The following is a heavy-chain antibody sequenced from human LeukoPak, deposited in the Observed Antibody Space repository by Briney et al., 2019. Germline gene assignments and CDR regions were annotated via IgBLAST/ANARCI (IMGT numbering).Heavy chain of an antibody. CDR1: GLTFSTYS. J-gene: IGHJ5*02. Sequence: SGGSLRLSCGASGLTFSTYSMNWVRQAAGKGLEWVSYISSDSGTIYYADSVKGRFTISRDNAKNSLYLQMNSLRAEDTAVYYCARAAQPGFDPWGQGTLVTVSS. D-gene: IGHD1-14*01. CDR2: ISSDSGTI. V-gene: IGHV3-48*01. CDR3: ARAAQPGFDP.